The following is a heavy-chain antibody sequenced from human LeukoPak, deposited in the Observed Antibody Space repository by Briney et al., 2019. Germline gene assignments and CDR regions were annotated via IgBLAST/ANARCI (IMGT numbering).Heavy chain of an antibody. CDR3: QGQLVDYYYYMDV. D-gene: IGHD6-6*01. J-gene: IGHJ6*03. V-gene: IGHV3-23*01. Sequence: GGSLRLSCAASGFTFSSYAMSWVRQAPGKGLEWVSAISASGGSTYYADAVKGRFTISRDNSKNTLYLQMNSLRAEDTAVYYCQGQLVDYYYYMDVWGKGTTVTVSS. CDR1: GFTFSSYA. CDR2: ISASGGST.